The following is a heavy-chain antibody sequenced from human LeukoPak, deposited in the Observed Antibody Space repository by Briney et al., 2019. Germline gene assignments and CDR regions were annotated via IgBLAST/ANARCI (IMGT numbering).Heavy chain of an antibody. Sequence: GGSLRLSCAASGFTFSSYAMHWVRQAPGKGLAWVSRINSDGSSTSYADSVKGRFTISRDNAKNTLYLQMNSLRAEDTAVYYCARGGVLVVVAAGLPYGMDVWGQGTTVTVSS. D-gene: IGHD2-15*01. CDR3: ARGGVLVVVAAGLPYGMDV. CDR1: GFTFSSYA. CDR2: INSDGSST. J-gene: IGHJ6*02. V-gene: IGHV3-74*01.